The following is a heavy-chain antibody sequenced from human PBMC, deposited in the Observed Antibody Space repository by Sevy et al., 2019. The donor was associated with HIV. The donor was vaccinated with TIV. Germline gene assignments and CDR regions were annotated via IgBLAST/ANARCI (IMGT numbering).Heavy chain of an antibody. Sequence: GGSLRLSCAASGFTFSNAWMSWVRQAPGKGLEWVGRIKRKTDGGTTDYAAPVKGRFTISRDDSKNTLYLQMNSLKTEDTAVYYCTTDQAQLLWFGELRFDYWGQGTLVTVSS. D-gene: IGHD3-10*01. CDR1: GFTFSNAW. V-gene: IGHV3-15*01. J-gene: IGHJ4*02. CDR3: TTDQAQLLWFGELRFDY. CDR2: IKRKTDGGTT.